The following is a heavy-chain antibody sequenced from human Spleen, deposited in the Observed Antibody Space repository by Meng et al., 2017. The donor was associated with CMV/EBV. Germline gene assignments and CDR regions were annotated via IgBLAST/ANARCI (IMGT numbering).Heavy chain of an antibody. J-gene: IGHJ5*01. CDR2: ISWNSAHI. CDR3: AKDITYYHGSGIS. D-gene: IGHD3-10*01. V-gene: IGHV3-9*01. Sequence: SLKISCAASGFTFSDYAMYWVRQAPGKGLEWISGISWNSAHIAYADSVRGRFTISRDNAKNSLYLQMNSLKTEDTALYYCAKDITYYHGSGISWGQGTLVTVSS. CDR1: GFTFSDYA.